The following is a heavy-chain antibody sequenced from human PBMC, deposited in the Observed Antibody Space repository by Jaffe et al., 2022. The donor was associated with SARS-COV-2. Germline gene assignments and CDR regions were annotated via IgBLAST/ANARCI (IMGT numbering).Heavy chain of an antibody. CDR2: ISSSSSTI. CDR3: ARARIALGSSGYYYYGMDV. Sequence: EVQLVESGGGLVQPGGSLRLSCAASGFTFSSYSMNWVRQAPGKGLEWVSYISSSSSTIYYADSVKGRFTISRDNAKNSLYLQMNSLRDEDTAVYYCARARIALGSSGYYYYGMDVWGQGTTVTVSS. D-gene: IGHD3-22*01. CDR1: GFTFSSYS. J-gene: IGHJ6*02. V-gene: IGHV3-48*02.